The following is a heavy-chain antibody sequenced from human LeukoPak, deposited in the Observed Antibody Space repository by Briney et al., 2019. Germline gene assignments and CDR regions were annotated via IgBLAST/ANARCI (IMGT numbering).Heavy chain of an antibody. CDR1: GFTFSSYA. CDR2: ISSNGGST. V-gene: IGHV3-64*01. J-gene: IGHJ4*02. CDR3: ASDYYDSSGYWWYFDY. Sequence: PGGSLRLSCAASGFTFSSYAMHWVRQAPGKGLEYVSAISSNGGSTYYANSVKGRFTISRDNSKNTLYLQMGSLRAEDMAVYYCASDYYDSSGYWWYFDYWGQGTLVTVSS. D-gene: IGHD3-22*01.